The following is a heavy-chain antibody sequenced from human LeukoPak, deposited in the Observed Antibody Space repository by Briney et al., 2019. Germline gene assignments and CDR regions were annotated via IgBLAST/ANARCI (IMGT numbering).Heavy chain of an antibody. CDR2: ITASGGNT. Sequence: PGGSLRLSCAASGFTFSSYAMTWVRQAPGKGLEWVSGITASGGNTYYADSVKGRFAISRDNSKNTLYLQVSSLRAEDTAVYYCAKGYSAGWSQYFDSWGQGTLVTVSS. CDR1: GFTFSSYA. D-gene: IGHD6-19*01. V-gene: IGHV3-23*01. J-gene: IGHJ4*02. CDR3: AKGYSAGWSQYFDS.